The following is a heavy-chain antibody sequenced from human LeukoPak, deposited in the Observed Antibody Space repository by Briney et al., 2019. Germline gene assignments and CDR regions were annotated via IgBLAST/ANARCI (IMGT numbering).Heavy chain of an antibody. CDR2: TYYRSKWYY. D-gene: IGHD3-10*01. Sequence: SQTLSLTCDISGDTVSSNSAAWNWIRQSPSRGLEWLGRTYYRSKWYYDYAVSVKSRITISPDTSKNQFSLELNSVTAADTAVYYCARGYQRISMVRGLIIPLFDYWGQGTLVTVSS. J-gene: IGHJ4*02. V-gene: IGHV6-1*01. CDR3: ARGYQRISMVRGLIIPLFDY. CDR1: GDTVSSNSAA.